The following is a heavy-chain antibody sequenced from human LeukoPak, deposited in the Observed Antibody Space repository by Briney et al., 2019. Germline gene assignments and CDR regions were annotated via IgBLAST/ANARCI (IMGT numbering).Heavy chain of an antibody. D-gene: IGHD6-19*01. CDR1: GFTFSSYG. J-gene: IGHJ4*02. Sequence: PGRSLRLSCAASGFTFSSYGMHWVRQSPGKGLEWVAVTWYDGSKTYYADSVKGRFTSSRDNSKNTMYLKMNSLRAEDTAVYYCAGDPRGIAVAGTLDYWGQGTQVTVSS. CDR2: TWYDGSKT. V-gene: IGHV3-33*01. CDR3: AGDPRGIAVAGTLDY.